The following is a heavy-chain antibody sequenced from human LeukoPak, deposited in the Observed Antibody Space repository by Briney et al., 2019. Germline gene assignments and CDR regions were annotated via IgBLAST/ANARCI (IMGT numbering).Heavy chain of an antibody. J-gene: IGHJ4*02. D-gene: IGHD3-10*01. V-gene: IGHV3-48*03. CDR1: GFTFSSYE. CDR3: ARDSLWFGELH. CDR2: ISSSGSTI. Sequence: GGSLRLSCAASGFTFSSYEMNWVRQAPGKGLELVSYISSSGSTIYYADSVKGRFTISRDNAKNSLYLQMNSLRAEDTAVYYCARDSLWFGELHWGQGTLVTVSS.